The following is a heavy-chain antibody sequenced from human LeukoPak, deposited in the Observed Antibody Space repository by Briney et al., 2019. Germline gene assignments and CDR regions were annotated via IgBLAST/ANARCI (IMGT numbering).Heavy chain of an antibody. CDR1: GGSISSGGSY. CDR2: IYYSGST. D-gene: IGHD3-22*01. V-gene: IGHV4-31*03. J-gene: IGHJ3*02. Sequence: PSETLSLTCTVSGGSISSGGSYWSWIRQHPGNGLGWIGYIYYSGSTYYNPSLKSRVTISVDTSKNQFSLKLSSVTAADTAVYYCARGATMIVVVRASWAFDIWGQGTMVTVSS. CDR3: ARGATMIVVVRASWAFDI.